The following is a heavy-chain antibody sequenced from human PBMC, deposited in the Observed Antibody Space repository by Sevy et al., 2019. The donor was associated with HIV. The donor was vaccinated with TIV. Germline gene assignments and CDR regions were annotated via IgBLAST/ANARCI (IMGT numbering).Heavy chain of an antibody. Sequence: GGSLRLSCAVSGFTFSDSALHWVRQAPGKGLEWVGHVRSKTNNYATTYAASVKGKFIISRDDSTDTAYLQMNSLKTEDTAVYFCASQPDDLFCSGGSCYMYLQHWGQGVLVTVSS. CDR3: ASQPDDLFCSGGSCYMYLQH. CDR1: GFTFSDSA. CDR2: VRSKTNNYAT. V-gene: IGHV3-73*01. D-gene: IGHD2-15*01. J-gene: IGHJ1*01.